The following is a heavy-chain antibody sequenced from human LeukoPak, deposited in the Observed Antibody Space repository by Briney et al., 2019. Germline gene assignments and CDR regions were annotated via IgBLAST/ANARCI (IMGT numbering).Heavy chain of an antibody. D-gene: IGHD2-15*01. Sequence: GGSLRLSCAASGFTFSDYWMTWVRQAPRKGLEWVANIKQDGSEMYYVDSVKGRFTISRDNAKNSLYLQMKSLRAEDTAVYYCARNPRNLGYGDYWGQGTLVTVSS. J-gene: IGHJ4*02. CDR3: ARNPRNLGYGDY. CDR1: GFTFSDYW. CDR2: IKQDGSEM. V-gene: IGHV3-7*01.